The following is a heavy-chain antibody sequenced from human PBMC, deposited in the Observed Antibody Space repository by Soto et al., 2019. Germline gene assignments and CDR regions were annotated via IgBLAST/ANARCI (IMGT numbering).Heavy chain of an antibody. CDR3: AREVHPSYDFWSGYYPIDYYYYYMDV. CDR2: TRNKANSYTT. D-gene: IGHD3-3*01. J-gene: IGHJ6*03. Sequence: EVQLVESGGGLVQPGGSLRLSCAASGFTFSDHYMDWVRQAPGKGLEWVGRTRNKANSYTTEYAASVKGRFTISRDDSKNSLYLQMNSLKTEDTAVYYCAREVHPSYDFWSGYYPIDYYYYYMDVWGKGTTVTVSS. V-gene: IGHV3-72*01. CDR1: GFTFSDHY.